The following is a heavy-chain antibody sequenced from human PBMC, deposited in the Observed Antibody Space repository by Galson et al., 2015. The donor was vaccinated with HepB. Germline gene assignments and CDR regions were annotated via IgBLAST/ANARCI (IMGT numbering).Heavy chain of an antibody. D-gene: IGHD3-10*01. CDR2: IYPADSSH. CDR1: GYTFTNYW. Sequence: QSGAEVKKPGESLKISCKGFGYTFTNYWIGWMRQKPGKGLEWMGIIYPADSSHRHSPSFQSQVTMSADKSISTAYLQWSRLKASDTAMYYCARVRPLGELWLWYGMDVWGQGTTVTVSS. V-gene: IGHV5-51*03. J-gene: IGHJ6*02. CDR3: ARVRPLGELWLWYGMDV.